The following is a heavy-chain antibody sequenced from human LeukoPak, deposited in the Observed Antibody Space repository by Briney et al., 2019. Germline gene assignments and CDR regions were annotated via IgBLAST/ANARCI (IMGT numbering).Heavy chain of an antibody. V-gene: IGHV4-30-4*01. Sequence: TTSETLSLTCTVSGASINSGDYYWSWIRQPPGKGLEWIGYIYYSGTTFYNPSLKSRVTISVDTSKNQFSLKLSSVTAADTAVYYCVRVFPVRGKNFDYWGQGTLVTVSS. CDR1: GASINSGDYY. CDR3: VRVFPVRGKNFDY. J-gene: IGHJ4*02. D-gene: IGHD3-10*01. CDR2: IYYSGTT.